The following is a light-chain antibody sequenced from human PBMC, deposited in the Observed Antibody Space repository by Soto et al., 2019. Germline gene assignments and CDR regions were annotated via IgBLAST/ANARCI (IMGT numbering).Light chain of an antibody. V-gene: IGKV3-15*01. J-gene: IGKJ5*01. CDR1: QSVSSN. CDR2: AAS. CDR3: QQYNNWPPSIT. Sequence: EIVLTQSPATLSVSPGERVTLSCRASQSVSSNLVWYQQKPGQAPRRLIYAASTRATGVPARFSGSGSGTEFTLTISSLQSEDFAVYYCQQYNNWPPSITFGQGTRLEIK.